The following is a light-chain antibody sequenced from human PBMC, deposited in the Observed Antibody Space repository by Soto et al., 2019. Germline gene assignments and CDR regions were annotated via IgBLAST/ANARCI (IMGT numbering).Light chain of an antibody. CDR3: QQYNSMLS. CDR2: DAS. Sequence: DIQMTQSPSSVSASEGDRVTITCQSSHDVSRNLNWFQQKPGEAPQLLIYDASNLERGVPSRFSGSGSGTDFTLTISSLQPEDVATYYCQQYNSMLSFGGGTEVEIK. V-gene: IGKV1-33*01. J-gene: IGKJ4*01. CDR1: HDVSRN.